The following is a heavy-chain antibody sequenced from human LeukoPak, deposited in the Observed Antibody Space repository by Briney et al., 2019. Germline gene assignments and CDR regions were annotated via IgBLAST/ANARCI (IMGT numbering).Heavy chain of an antibody. D-gene: IGHD3-3*01. CDR2: IYYSGST. V-gene: IGHV4-59*01. Sequence: SETLSLTCTVSGDSISTYYWTWIRQPPGKGLEWIGYIYYSGSTNYNPSLKSRVTISVDTSKNQFALKMSSVTAADTAVYYCAREGGDFWSGYYFDYWGQGTLVTVLS. CDR1: GDSISTYY. J-gene: IGHJ4*02. CDR3: AREGGDFWSGYYFDY.